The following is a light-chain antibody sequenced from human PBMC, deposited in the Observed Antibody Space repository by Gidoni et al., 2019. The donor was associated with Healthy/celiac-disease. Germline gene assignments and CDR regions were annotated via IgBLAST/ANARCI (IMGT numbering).Light chain of an antibody. CDR2: AAS. Sequence: DIQLTQPPSFLSASVGERVTITCRASQGISSYLAWYQQKPGKAPKLLIYAASTLQSGVPSRFSGSGSGTEFTLTISSLQPEDFATSYCQQLNSYPSITFGQGTRLEIK. CDR3: QQLNSYPSIT. V-gene: IGKV1-9*01. CDR1: QGISSY. J-gene: IGKJ5*01.